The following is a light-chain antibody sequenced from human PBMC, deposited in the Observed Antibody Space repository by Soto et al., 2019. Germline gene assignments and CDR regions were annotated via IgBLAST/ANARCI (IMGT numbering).Light chain of an antibody. J-gene: IGLJ1*01. Sequence: QFALTQPASVSGSPGQSITISCTGTSSDVGGSNYVSWYQQLPGKAPKLMIYDVSDRPSGVSNRFSGSKSGNTASLTISGLQAEDEADYYCRSYTSSSLYVFGTGTKLTVL. CDR3: RSYTSSSLYV. CDR1: SSDVGGSNY. V-gene: IGLV2-14*01. CDR2: DVS.